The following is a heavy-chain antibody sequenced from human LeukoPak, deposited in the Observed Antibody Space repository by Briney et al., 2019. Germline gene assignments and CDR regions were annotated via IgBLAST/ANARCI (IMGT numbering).Heavy chain of an antibody. V-gene: IGHV3-23*01. D-gene: IGHD2-8*02. CDR3: AKEIRRNTGASAYFDY. CDR2: ISRSGDST. J-gene: IGHJ4*02. Sequence: GGSLRLSCAASGFTFSSYAMSWVRQAPEKGLEWDSSISRSGDSTYYADSVKGRFTISRDNSKNTLSLQMHSLRAEDTAIYYCAKEIRRNTGASAYFDYWGQGTLVAVSS. CDR1: GFTFSSYA.